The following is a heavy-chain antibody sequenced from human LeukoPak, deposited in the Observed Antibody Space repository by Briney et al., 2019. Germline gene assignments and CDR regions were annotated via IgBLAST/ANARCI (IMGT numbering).Heavy chain of an antibody. CDR1: GGSISSYY. Sequence: PSETLSLTCTVSGGSISSYYWSWIRQPPGKGLEWIGYIYYSGSTNYNPSLKSRVTISVDTSKNQFSLKLSSVTAADTAVYYCARMSDIVVVPAAMGFDYWGQGTLVTVSS. D-gene: IGHD2-2*01. CDR2: IYYSGST. J-gene: IGHJ4*02. CDR3: ARMSDIVVVPAAMGFDY. V-gene: IGHV4-59*12.